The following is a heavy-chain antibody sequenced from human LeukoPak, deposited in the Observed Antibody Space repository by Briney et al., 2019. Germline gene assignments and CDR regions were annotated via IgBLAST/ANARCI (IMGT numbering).Heavy chain of an antibody. Sequence: ASVKVSCKSSGYTFTSYGISWVRQPPGPGLERMGWISAYNGNTNYAQKLQGRVTMTTDTSTSTAYMELRSLRSDDTAVYYCARGLGYCSSTSCHGDYWGQGTLVTVSS. J-gene: IGHJ4*02. D-gene: IGHD2-2*01. CDR2: ISAYNGNT. V-gene: IGHV1-18*01. CDR1: GYTFTSYG. CDR3: ARGLGYCSSTSCHGDY.